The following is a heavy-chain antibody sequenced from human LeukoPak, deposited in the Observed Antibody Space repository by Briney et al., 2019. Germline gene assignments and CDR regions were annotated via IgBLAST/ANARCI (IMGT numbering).Heavy chain of an antibody. CDR2: ISSSGSTI. Sequence: GGSLRLSCAASGFTFSDYYMSWIRQAPGKGLEWVSYISSSGSTIYYADSVKGRFTISRDNAKNSLYLQMNSLRAEDTAVYYCARDRPYYYDSSGYSDPDYWGQGTLVTVSS. V-gene: IGHV3-11*01. CDR1: GFTFSDYY. CDR3: ARDRPYYYDSSGYSDPDY. J-gene: IGHJ4*02. D-gene: IGHD3-22*01.